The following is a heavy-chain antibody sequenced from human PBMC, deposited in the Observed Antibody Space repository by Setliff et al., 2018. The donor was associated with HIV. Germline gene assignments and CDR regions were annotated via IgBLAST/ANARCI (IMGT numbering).Heavy chain of an antibody. V-gene: IGHV3-48*01. CDR2: ISSSSSTI. Sequence: GGSLRLSCAASGVTFSSYSMNWVRQAPGKGLEWVSYISSSSSTIYYADSVKGRFTISRDNAKNSLYLQMNSLRAEDTAVYYCSRSRAAGFDYWGQGALVTVSS. CDR3: SRSRAAGFDY. J-gene: IGHJ4*02. CDR1: GVTFSSYS. D-gene: IGHD6-13*01.